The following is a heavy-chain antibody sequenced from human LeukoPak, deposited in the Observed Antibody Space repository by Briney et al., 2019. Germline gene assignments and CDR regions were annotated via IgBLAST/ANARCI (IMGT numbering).Heavy chain of an antibody. Sequence: SETLSLTCAVYGGSFSGYYWSWIRQPPGKGLEWIGEINHSGSTNYNPSLKSRVTISVDTSKNQFSLKLSSVTAADTAVYYCARGRRDGRPSRYYYGMDVWGQGTTVTVSS. J-gene: IGHJ6*02. CDR3: ARGRRDGRPSRYYYGMDV. CDR1: GGSFSGYY. V-gene: IGHV4-34*01. CDR2: INHSGST.